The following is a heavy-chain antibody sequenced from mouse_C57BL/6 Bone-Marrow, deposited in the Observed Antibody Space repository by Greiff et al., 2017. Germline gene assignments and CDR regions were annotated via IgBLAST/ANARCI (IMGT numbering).Heavy chain of an antibody. CDR3: ARHEATTVVALYWYFDV. Sequence: VQLLQPGAELVKPGASVKMSCKASGYTFTSYWITWVKQRPGQGLEWIGDIYPGSGSTNYNEKFKSKATLTVDTSSSTAYMQLSSLTSEDSAVYYCARHEATTVVALYWYFDVWGTGTTVTVSS. V-gene: IGHV1-55*01. CDR2: IYPGSGST. J-gene: IGHJ1*03. CDR1: GYTFTSYW. D-gene: IGHD1-1*01.